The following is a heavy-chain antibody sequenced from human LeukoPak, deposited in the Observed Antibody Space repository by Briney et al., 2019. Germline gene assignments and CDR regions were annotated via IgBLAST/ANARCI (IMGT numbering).Heavy chain of an antibody. CDR1: GYTFTNYG. D-gene: IGHD3-10*01. V-gene: IGHV1-18*01. CDR3: ARVRAMVRGAPFDY. CDR2: ISANNGNT. J-gene: IGHJ4*02. Sequence: ASVKVSCKASGYTFTNYGISWVRQAPGQGLEWMGWISANNGNTNYAQKLQGRVTMTTDTSTSTAYMELRSLRSDDTAVYYCARVRAMVRGAPFDYWGQGTLVTVSS.